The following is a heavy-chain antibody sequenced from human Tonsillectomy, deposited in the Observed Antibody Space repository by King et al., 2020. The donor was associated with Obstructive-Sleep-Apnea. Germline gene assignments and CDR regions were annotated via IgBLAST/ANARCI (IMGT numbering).Heavy chain of an antibody. Sequence: VQLVESGGGLVQPGRSLRLSCAASGFTFDDYAMHWVRQAPGKGLGWVSGISGHMGSIGYAYSLKGRFTISRDNAKNSLYLQMNSLSAEDTALYYCAKGYSGYDSYFDYWGQGPLVTVSS. CDR1: GFTFDDYA. V-gene: IGHV3-9*01. CDR3: AKGYSGYDSYFDY. D-gene: IGHD5-12*01. J-gene: IGHJ4*02. CDR2: ISGHMGSI.